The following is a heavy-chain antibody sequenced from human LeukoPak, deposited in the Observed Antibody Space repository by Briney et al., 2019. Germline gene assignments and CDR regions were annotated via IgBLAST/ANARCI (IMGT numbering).Heavy chain of an antibody. J-gene: IGHJ4*02. V-gene: IGHV3-23*01. Sequence: PGGSLRLSCAASGFTFSNYAMNWVRQAPGKGLEWVSPISGSGGSTYYADSVKGRFTISRDNSKNTLHLQMNSLRAEDTAVYYCAKSLAWVVTPFDYWGQGTLVTVSS. CDR2: ISGSGGST. CDR1: GFTFSNYA. CDR3: AKSLAWVVTPFDY. D-gene: IGHD4-23*01.